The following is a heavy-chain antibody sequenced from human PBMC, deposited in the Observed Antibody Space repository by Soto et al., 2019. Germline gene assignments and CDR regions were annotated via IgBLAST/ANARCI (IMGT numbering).Heavy chain of an antibody. Sequence: EVQLLESGGGLVQPGGSLRLSCSASGFIFRNYNMHWVRQAPGKGLEYVSGISSNGGSTFYADSVKGRFSISRDNSKNTLDFQMGSLIPEDMGTSYGGRADYGTFDNWGQGKMVAVSP. V-gene: IGHV3-64*07. D-gene: IGHD4-17*01. CDR2: ISSNGGST. CDR3: GRADYGTFDN. J-gene: IGHJ4*02. CDR1: GFIFRNYN.